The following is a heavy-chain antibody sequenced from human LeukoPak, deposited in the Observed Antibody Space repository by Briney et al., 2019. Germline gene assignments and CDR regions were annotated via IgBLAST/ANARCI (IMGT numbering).Heavy chain of an antibody. D-gene: IGHD6-13*01. CDR1: AFTFSSYW. Sequence: PGGSLRLSCAASAFTFSSYWMHWVRQAPGKGLVWVSRINSDGSSTSYADSVKGRFTISRDNAKNTLYLQMNSLRAEDTAVYYCARDGYSSSRDAFDIWGQGTMVTVSS. J-gene: IGHJ3*02. CDR2: INSDGSST. CDR3: ARDGYSSSRDAFDI. V-gene: IGHV3-74*01.